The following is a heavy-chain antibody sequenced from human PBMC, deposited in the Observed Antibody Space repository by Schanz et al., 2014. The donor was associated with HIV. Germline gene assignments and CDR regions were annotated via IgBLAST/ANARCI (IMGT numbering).Heavy chain of an antibody. J-gene: IGHJ3*01. V-gene: IGHV3-30*09. CDR1: GLTFSSSI. CDR2: MSHDGFSK. CDR3: AREGESSGRAGLFDL. Sequence: VQLVESGGGLVQPGRSLRLSCTASGLTFSSSIMHWVRQAPGKGLEWVAGMSHDGFSKYFADSVKSRFAISREDSKNTVHLQMDSLRPEDTAVYYCAREGESSGRAGLFDLWGQGAMVTVSS. D-gene: IGHD6-19*01.